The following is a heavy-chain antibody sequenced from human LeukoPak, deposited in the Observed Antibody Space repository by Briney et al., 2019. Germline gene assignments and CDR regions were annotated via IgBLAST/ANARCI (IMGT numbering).Heavy chain of an antibody. Sequence: RSGGSLRLSCAASGFPFAPFWMTWVRQAPGKGPEFVATMNRDGSEVAYGNSVRGRFTISRDNAKNSLYLQMYSLRAEDTAVYYCARGIDEWLYLNYWGQGALVTVSS. V-gene: IGHV3-7*04. CDR2: MNRDGSEV. J-gene: IGHJ4*02. D-gene: IGHD3-3*01. CDR3: ARGIDEWLYLNY. CDR1: GFPFAPFW.